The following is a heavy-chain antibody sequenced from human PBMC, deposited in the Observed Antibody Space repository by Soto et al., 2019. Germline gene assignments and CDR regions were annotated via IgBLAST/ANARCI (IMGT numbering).Heavy chain of an antibody. Sequence: ASVKVSCKVSGYTLTELSMHWVRQAPGKGLEWMGGFDPEDGETIYAQKFQGRVTMTEDTSTDTAYMELSSLRSEDTAVYYCAHGVRGYDSSGYTDAVDIWGQGTMVTVSS. D-gene: IGHD3-22*01. V-gene: IGHV1-24*01. CDR3: AHGVRGYDSSGYTDAVDI. CDR2: FDPEDGET. CDR1: GYTLTELS. J-gene: IGHJ3*02.